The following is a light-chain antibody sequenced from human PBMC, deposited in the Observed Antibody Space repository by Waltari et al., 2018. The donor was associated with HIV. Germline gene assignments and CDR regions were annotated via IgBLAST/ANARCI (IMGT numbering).Light chain of an antibody. CDR2: KND. CDR3: AAWDDRLSGRV. J-gene: IGLJ1*01. V-gene: IGLV1-47*01. Sequence: QSVLTQPPSASGTPGQRVTISCSGSSSNIEFNYVYWYQQVPGTAPKLLIYKNDQWPSGVPDRFSASKSGTSASLVISGLRSEGEADYYCAAWDDRLSGRVFGTGTRVTVL. CDR1: SSNIEFNY.